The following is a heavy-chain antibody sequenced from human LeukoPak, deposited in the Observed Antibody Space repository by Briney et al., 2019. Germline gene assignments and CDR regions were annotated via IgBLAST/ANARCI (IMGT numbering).Heavy chain of an antibody. D-gene: IGHD5-18*01. V-gene: IGHV3-66*01. CDR2: FYSGGST. J-gene: IGHJ4*02. CDR3: ARDKTRGLGYSYSKSGNYFDY. Sequence: PGGSLRLSCAASGFTVSSNYMSWVRQAPGKGLEWVSVFYSGGSTYYADSVKGRFTISRDNSKNTLFLQMNSLRAEDTAVYSCARDKTRGLGYSYSKSGNYFDYWGQGTLVTVSS. CDR1: GFTVSSNY.